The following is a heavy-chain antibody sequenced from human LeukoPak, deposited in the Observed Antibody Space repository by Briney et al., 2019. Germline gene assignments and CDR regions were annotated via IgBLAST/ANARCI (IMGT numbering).Heavy chain of an antibody. CDR3: ASQLQYSVTPNWFDP. V-gene: IGHV4-61*05. CDR1: GDSISLSFYY. J-gene: IGHJ5*02. CDR2: IYYSGST. Sequence: SETLSLTCSVSGDSISLSFYYWGWIRQPPGKALEWIGYIYYSGSTNYNPSLKSRVTISVDTSKNQFSLKLSSVTAADTAVYYCASQLQYSVTPNWFDPWGQGTLVTVSS. D-gene: IGHD4-17*01.